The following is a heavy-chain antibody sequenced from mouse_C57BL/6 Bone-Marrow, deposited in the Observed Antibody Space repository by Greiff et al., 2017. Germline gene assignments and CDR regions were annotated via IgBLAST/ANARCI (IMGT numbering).Heavy chain of an antibody. J-gene: IGHJ2*01. Sequence: VQLQQPGPVLVKPGASVKMSCKASGYTFTDYYMNWVKQSHGKSLEWIGVINPYNGGTSYNQKFKGKATLTVDKSSSTAYMELNSLTSEDSAVYYGASITAVVGRGGFDYWGQGTTLTVSS. CDR1: GYTFTDYY. D-gene: IGHD1-1*01. V-gene: IGHV1-19*01. CDR3: ASITAVVGRGGFDY. CDR2: INPYNGGT.